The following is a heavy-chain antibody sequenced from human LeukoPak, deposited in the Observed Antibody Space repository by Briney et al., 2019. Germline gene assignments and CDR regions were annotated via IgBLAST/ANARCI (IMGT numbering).Heavy chain of an antibody. V-gene: IGHV1-18*01. Sequence: GASVKVSCKASRYTFTSYSISSVRQAPGQGLEWMGWISAYNGNTNYAQKLQGRVTMTTDTSTSTAYMELRSLRSDDTAVYYCARERITMVRGLIDYWGQGTLVTVSS. J-gene: IGHJ4*02. CDR1: RYTFTSYS. D-gene: IGHD3-10*01. CDR2: ISAYNGNT. CDR3: ARERITMVRGLIDY.